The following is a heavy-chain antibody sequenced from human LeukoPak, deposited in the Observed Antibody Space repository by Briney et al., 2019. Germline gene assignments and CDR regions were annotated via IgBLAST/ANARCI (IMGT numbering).Heavy chain of an antibody. D-gene: IGHD6-13*01. Sequence: SETLSLTCTVSGGSISSYYWSWIRQPPGKGLEWIGYIYYSGSTNYNPSLKSRATISVDTSKNQFSLKLSSVTAADTAVYYCARNLGGSSWVFDYWGQGTLVTVSS. CDR3: ARNLGGSSWVFDY. V-gene: IGHV4-59*01. CDR2: IYYSGST. J-gene: IGHJ4*02. CDR1: GGSISSYY.